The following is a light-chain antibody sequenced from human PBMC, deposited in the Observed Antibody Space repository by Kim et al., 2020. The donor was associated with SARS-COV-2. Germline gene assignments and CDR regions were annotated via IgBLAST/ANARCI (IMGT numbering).Light chain of an antibody. Sequence: ASVGDRVTITCRASQGIPTYLAWYQQKPGKAPKLLIYAASTLQSGVPSRFSGSGSGTDFALTISSLQPEDVATYYCQKYNTAPWTFGPGTKVDIK. CDR1: QGIPTY. V-gene: IGKV1-27*01. CDR3: QKYNTAPWT. CDR2: AAS. J-gene: IGKJ1*01.